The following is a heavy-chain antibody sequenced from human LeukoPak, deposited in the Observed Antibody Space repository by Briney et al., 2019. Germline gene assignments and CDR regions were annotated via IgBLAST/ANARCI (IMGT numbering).Heavy chain of an antibody. J-gene: IGHJ6*02. Sequence: SQTLSLTCTVSGGSISSGGYYWSWIRQHPGTGLEWIGYIYYSGSTYYNPSLKSRVTISVDTSKNQFSLKLSSVTAADTAVYYCARSNCSGGSCYPYYYYYGMDVWGQGTTVTVSS. CDR2: IYYSGST. D-gene: IGHD2-15*01. CDR1: GGSISSGGYY. V-gene: IGHV4-31*03. CDR3: ARSNCSGGSCYPYYYYYGMDV.